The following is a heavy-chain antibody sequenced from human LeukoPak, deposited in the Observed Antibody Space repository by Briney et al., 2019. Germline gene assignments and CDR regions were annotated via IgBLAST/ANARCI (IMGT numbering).Heavy chain of an antibody. CDR2: IWYDGTTK. V-gene: IGHV3-33*01. CDR1: GFTFSSYG. D-gene: IGHD3-22*01. J-gene: IGHJ4*02. Sequence: PGRSLRLSCAASGFTFSSYGMHWVRQAPGKGPDWVAVIWYDGTTKYYADSVKGRFTISRDNSKTTLYLQMNSLRAEDTAVYYCARSLPDSSGYYYDYWGQGTLVTVSS. CDR3: ARSLPDSSGYYYDY.